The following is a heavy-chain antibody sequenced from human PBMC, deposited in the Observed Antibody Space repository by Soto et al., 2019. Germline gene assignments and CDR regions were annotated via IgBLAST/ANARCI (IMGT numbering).Heavy chain of an antibody. CDR2: ISYDGSNK. CDR3: ARESEPTKYYDFWSGPNYYYGMDV. V-gene: IGHV3-30-3*01. Sequence: PGGSLRLSCAASGFTFSSYAMHWVRQAPGKGLEWVAVISYDGSNKYYADSVKGRFTISRDNSKNTLYLQMNSLRAEDTAVYYCARESEPTKYYDFWSGPNYYYGMDVWRQPTTVTVSS. CDR1: GFTFSSYA. D-gene: IGHD3-3*01. J-gene: IGHJ6*02.